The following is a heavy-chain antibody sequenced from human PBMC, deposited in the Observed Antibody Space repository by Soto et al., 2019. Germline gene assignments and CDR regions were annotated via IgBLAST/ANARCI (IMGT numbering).Heavy chain of an antibody. D-gene: IGHD2-21*02. CDR2: IYYSGTT. J-gene: IGHJ4*02. CDR3: ARQRTSVVTQAYFDV. V-gene: IGHV4-61*01. CDR1: GDSVSNDNYY. Sequence: SETLSLTCAVSGDSVSNDNYYWSWIRQPPGKGLERIGYIYYSGTTNYNSYLKSRLSLSVDMSKNQFSLKLASVTAADTALYFCARQRTSVVTQAYFDVWGPGSLVTVSS.